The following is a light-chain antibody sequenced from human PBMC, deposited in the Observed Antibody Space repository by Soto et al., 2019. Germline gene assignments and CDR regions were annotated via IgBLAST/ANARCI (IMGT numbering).Light chain of an antibody. V-gene: IGKV3-11*01. Sequence: DIVLTQSPGTLSLSPGDRATLSCRASQRVSNYVAWYQQRPGQAPRLLIYDASNRATGIPVRFSGSGSGTDFTLTISSLEPEDFAVYYCQQRSHGLTFGGGTKVEIK. CDR3: QQRSHGLT. J-gene: IGKJ4*01. CDR2: DAS. CDR1: QRVSNY.